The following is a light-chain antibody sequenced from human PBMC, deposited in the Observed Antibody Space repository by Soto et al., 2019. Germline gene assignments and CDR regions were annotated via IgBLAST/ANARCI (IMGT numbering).Light chain of an antibody. Sequence: DIQMTQSPSSLSASVGDRVTISCQASQDINNYLNWFQQKPGKAPKLLIYDVLNLETGVPSSFSGSGSGAYFTLTISSLQSEDIATYYCQQYDKLPTTFGQGTRLEIK. CDR1: QDINNY. CDR3: QQYDKLPTT. V-gene: IGKV1-33*01. J-gene: IGKJ5*01. CDR2: DVL.